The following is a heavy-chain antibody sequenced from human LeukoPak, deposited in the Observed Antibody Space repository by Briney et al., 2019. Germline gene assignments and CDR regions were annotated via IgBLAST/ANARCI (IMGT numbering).Heavy chain of an antibody. V-gene: IGHV1-24*01. CDR1: GYTLTELS. CDR2: FDPEDGET. CDR3: AKGSSGSYYYAFDI. J-gene: IGHJ3*02. D-gene: IGHD1-26*01. Sequence: ASVKVSCKVSGYTLTELSMHWVRQAPGKGLEWMGGFDPEDGETIYAQKFQGRVTMTEDTSTDTAYMELSSLRSEDTAVYYCAKGSSGSYYYAFDIWGQGTMVTVSS.